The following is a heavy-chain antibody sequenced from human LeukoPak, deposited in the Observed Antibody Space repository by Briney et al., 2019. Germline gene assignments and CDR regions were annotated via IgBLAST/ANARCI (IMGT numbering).Heavy chain of an antibody. CDR1: GFTFSSYA. Sequence: GGSLRLSCAASGFTFSSYAMSWVRQAPGKGLEWVSAISGSGGSTYYADSVKGRFTISRDNSKNTLYLQMNSLRAEDTAVYYCAKGRGYCSGGSRYSGLDAFDIWGQGTMVTVPS. D-gene: IGHD2-15*01. J-gene: IGHJ3*02. CDR3: AKGRGYCSGGSRYSGLDAFDI. V-gene: IGHV3-23*01. CDR2: ISGSGGST.